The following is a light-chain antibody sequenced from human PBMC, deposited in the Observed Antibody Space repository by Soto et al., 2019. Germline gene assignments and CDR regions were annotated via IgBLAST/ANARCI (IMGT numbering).Light chain of an antibody. J-gene: IGLJ1*01. CDR1: SSDVGVYDY. CDR2: EVS. CDR3: SSYSISTAYL. Sequence: QSVLTQPASVSGSPGQSITISCTGTSSDVGVYDYVSWYPLHPGKAPKLMVFEVSNRPSGVSYRFSGSKSGNTASLTISGLQAEDEADYFCSSYSISTAYLFGTGTKVTVL. V-gene: IGLV2-14*01.